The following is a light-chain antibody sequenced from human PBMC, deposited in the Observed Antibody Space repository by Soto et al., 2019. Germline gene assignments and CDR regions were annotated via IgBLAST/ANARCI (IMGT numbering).Light chain of an antibody. V-gene: IGKV1-39*01. CDR2: SSY. CDR3: QQSYSNPPT. Sequence: DIQMTQSPSSLSASVGDTVTISCRASQNIDRFINWYQQKPGKAPKLLIYSSYTLESGVPPRFTGGGSGTDFTLTVSSLQPEDSASYYCQQSYSNPPTFGQGTKAEIK. J-gene: IGKJ1*01. CDR1: QNIDRF.